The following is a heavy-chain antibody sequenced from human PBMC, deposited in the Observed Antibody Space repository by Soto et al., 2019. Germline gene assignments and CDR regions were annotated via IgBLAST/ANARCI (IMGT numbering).Heavy chain of an antibody. CDR3: ARDCSGGSCYDDFDY. V-gene: IGHV4-30-4*01. J-gene: IGHJ4*02. Sequence: SETLSLTCTVSGGSISSGDYYWSWIRQPPGKGLEWIGYIYYSGSTYYNPSLKSRVTISVDTSKNQFSLKLSSVTAADTAVYYCARDCSGGSCYDDFDYWGQGTLVTVSS. CDR2: IYYSGST. D-gene: IGHD2-15*01. CDR1: GGSISSGDYY.